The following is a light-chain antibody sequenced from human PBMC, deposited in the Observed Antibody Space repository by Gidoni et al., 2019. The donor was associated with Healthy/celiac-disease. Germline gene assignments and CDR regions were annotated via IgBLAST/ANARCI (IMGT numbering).Light chain of an antibody. CDR2: GAS. CDR3: QQYNNWPPPYT. Sequence: EIVMTQSPATLSVSPGERATLSCRASQSVSSNLARSQQKPGQAPRLLIYGASTRATGNPARFRGSGSGTEFTLTISRLQSEDFAVYYCQQYNNWPPPYTFGQGTKLEIK. J-gene: IGKJ2*01. V-gene: IGKV3-15*01. CDR1: QSVSSN.